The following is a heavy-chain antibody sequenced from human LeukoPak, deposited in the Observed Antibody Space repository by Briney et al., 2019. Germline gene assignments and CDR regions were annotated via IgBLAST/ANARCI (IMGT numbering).Heavy chain of an antibody. CDR1: GYTFTGYY. V-gene: IGHV1-2*02. CDR2: VNPNSGGT. Sequence: ASVKVSCKASGYTFTGYYMHWVRQAPGQGLEWMGWVNPNSGGTNYAQKFQGRVTMTRDTSISTAYMELSRLRSDDTAVYYCASVRGSGSPTRGSFDYWGQGTLVTVSS. D-gene: IGHD3-10*01. J-gene: IGHJ4*02. CDR3: ASVRGSGSPTRGSFDY.